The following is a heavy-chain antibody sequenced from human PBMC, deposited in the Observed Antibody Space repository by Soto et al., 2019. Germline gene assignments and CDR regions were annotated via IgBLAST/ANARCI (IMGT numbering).Heavy chain of an antibody. J-gene: IGHJ6*02. D-gene: IGHD3-22*01. V-gene: IGHV1-69*01. CDR1: GGTFSKYA. Sequence: QVQLVQSGAEVKKPGSSVKVSCKASGGTFSKYAFSWVRQAPGQGLEWMGGIIPLFDAADYAQRFQGRVRITADEYTNTAYMELSSLRSDDTAIYYCARAWPRGTMLVIDSDNYGMEVWGQGTTVIVSS. CDR3: ARAWPRGTMLVIDSDNYGMEV. CDR2: IIPLFDAA.